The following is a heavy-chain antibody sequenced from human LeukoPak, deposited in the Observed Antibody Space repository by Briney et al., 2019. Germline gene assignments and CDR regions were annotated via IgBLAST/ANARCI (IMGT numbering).Heavy chain of an antibody. CDR2: IYTSGST. CDR1: GGSISSYY. V-gene: IGHV4-4*07. J-gene: IGHJ6*03. D-gene: IGHD3-22*01. CDR3: ARGPDYYDSSGYHLYYYYMDV. Sequence: ASETLSLTCTVSGGSISSYYWSWIRQPAGKGLEWIGRIYTSGSTNYNPSLKSRVTMSVDTSKNQFSLKLSSVTAADTAVYYCARGPDYYDSSGYHLYYYYMDVWGKGTTVTISS.